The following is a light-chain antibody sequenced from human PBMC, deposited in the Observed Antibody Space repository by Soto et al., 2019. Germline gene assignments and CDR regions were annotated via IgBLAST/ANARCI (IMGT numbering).Light chain of an antibody. CDR3: CSYAGSSTFV. V-gene: IGLV2-11*01. CDR1: SNDVGDYNY. Sequence: QSVLTQPRSVSGSPGQSVTISCTGTSNDVGDYNYVSWYQQHPDKAPKLMIYDVSKRPSGVPDRFSGSKSGNTASLTFSGLQAEDEADYFCCSYAGSSTFVFGTGTKLTVL. CDR2: DVS. J-gene: IGLJ1*01.